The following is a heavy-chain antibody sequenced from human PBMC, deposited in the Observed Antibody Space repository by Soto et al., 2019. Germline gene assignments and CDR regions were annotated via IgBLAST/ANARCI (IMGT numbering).Heavy chain of an antibody. J-gene: IGHJ6*02. Sequence: ASVKVSCKASGYTFTSYGISWVRQAPGQGLEWMGWISAYNGNTNYAQKLQGRVTMTTDTSTSTAYMELRSLRSDDTAVYYCVGSIPQRIKRYYYGMDFWGQRTTVTVSS. CDR1: GYTFTSYG. D-gene: IGHD3-10*01. CDR2: ISAYNGNT. CDR3: VGSIPQRIKRYYYGMDF. V-gene: IGHV1-18*01.